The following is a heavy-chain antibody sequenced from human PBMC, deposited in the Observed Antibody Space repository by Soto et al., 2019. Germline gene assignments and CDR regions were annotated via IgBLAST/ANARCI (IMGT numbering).Heavy chain of an antibody. V-gene: IGHV5-10-1*01. CDR3: ARSYYGPIDY. D-gene: IGHD4-17*01. Sequence: PGESLKISCKGSGYSFTSYWISWVRQMPGKGLEWMGRIDPSNSYTNYSPSFQGHVTISADKSFSTAYLQWSSLKASDTAMYYCARSYYGPIDYWGQGTLVTVSS. CDR2: IDPSNSYT. J-gene: IGHJ4*02. CDR1: GYSFTSYW.